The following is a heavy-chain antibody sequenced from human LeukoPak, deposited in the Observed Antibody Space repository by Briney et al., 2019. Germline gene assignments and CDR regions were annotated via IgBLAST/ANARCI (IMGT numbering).Heavy chain of an antibody. J-gene: IGHJ4*02. V-gene: IGHV1-69*13. Sequence: SVKVSCKASGGTFISYAISWVRHAPGQGLEWMGGIIPIFGTANYAQKFQGRVTITADESTSTAYMELSRLRSEDTAVYYCAREALIQYYDSSGYYYSYWGQGTLVTVSS. D-gene: IGHD3-22*01. CDR2: IIPIFGTA. CDR1: GGTFISYA. CDR3: AREALIQYYDSSGYYYSY.